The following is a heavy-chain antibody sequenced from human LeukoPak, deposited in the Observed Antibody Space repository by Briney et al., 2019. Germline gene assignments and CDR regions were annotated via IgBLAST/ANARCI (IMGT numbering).Heavy chain of an antibody. V-gene: IGHV4-4*08. D-gene: IGHD3-22*01. CDR3: ARGPYSYDSSGAFDI. CDR2: ISSSGST. CDR1: GGSISPYY. Sequence: SETLSLTCTVSGGSISPYYWTWIRQPPGKGLEWIGRISSSGSTNYNPSLKSRVTISVDTSKNQFSLKLSSVTAADTAVYFCARGPYSYDSSGAFDIWGQGTMVTVSS. J-gene: IGHJ3*02.